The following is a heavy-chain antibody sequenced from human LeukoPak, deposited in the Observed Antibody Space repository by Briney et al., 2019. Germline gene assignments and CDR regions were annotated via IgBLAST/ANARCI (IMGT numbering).Heavy chain of an antibody. V-gene: IGHV7-4-1*02. Sequence: ASVKVSCKASGYTFTSYAMNWVRQAPGQGLEWMGWINTNTGNPTYAQGFTGQFVFSLDTSVSTAYLQISSLKAEDTAVYYCARPVAGTGVSWFDPWGQGTLVTVSS. CDR2: INTNTGNP. CDR3: ARPVAGTGVSWFDP. D-gene: IGHD6-19*01. J-gene: IGHJ5*02. CDR1: GYTFTSYA.